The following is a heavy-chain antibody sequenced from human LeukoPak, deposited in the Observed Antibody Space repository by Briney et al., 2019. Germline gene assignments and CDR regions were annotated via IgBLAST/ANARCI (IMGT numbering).Heavy chain of an antibody. J-gene: IGHJ4*02. D-gene: IGHD4-17*01. CDR2: MRYDENNK. V-gene: IGHV3-30*02. CDR3: ARDGAVTNGRYFDY. CDR1: GFTFSSYG. Sequence: GGSLRLSCAASGFTFSSYGMHWVRQAPGKGLECVAFMRYDENNKYYADSVKGRFTISRDNSKNTLYLQMNSLRAEDTAVYYCARDGAVTNGRYFDYWGQGTLVTVSS.